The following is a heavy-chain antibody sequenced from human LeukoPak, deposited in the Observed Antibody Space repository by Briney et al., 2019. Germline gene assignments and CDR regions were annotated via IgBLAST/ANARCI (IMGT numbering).Heavy chain of an antibody. D-gene: IGHD6-13*01. CDR2: IYTSGST. CDR1: GGSISSGSYY. V-gene: IGHV4-61*02. Sequence: SQTLSLTCTVSGGSISSGSYYWSWIRQPAGKGLEWIGRIYTSGSTNYNPSLKSRVTISVDTSKNQFSLKLSSVTAADTAVYYCARDIAAAGSDAFDIWGQGTMVTVSS. CDR3: ARDIAAAGSDAFDI. J-gene: IGHJ3*02.